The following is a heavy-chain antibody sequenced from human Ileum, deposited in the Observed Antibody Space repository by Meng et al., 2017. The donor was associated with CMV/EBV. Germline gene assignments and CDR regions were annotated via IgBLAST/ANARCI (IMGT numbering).Heavy chain of an antibody. J-gene: IGHJ4*02. Sequence: LSCAAYGFTFSSYAMSWVRQAPGKGMEWVSAISGSGGSTYYADSVKGRFTISRDNSKNTLYLQMNSLRAEDTAVYYCAKSKSGSYYYWGQGTLVTVSS. CDR1: GFTFSSYA. CDR2: ISGSGGST. CDR3: AKSKSGSYYY. D-gene: IGHD1-26*01. V-gene: IGHV3-23*01.